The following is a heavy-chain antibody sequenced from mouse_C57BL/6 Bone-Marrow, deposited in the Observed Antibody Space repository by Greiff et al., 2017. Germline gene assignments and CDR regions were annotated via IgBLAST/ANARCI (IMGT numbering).Heavy chain of an antibody. CDR1: GFTFSSYG. CDR3: ARQGRYYFDY. Sequence: EVQGVESGGDLVKPGGSLKLSCAASGFTFSSYGMSWVRQTPDKRLEWVATISSGGSYTYYPDSVKGRFTISRDNAKNTLYLQMSSLKYEDTAMFYCARQGRYYFDYWGQGTTLTVSS. J-gene: IGHJ2*01. CDR2: ISSGGSYT. V-gene: IGHV5-6*01.